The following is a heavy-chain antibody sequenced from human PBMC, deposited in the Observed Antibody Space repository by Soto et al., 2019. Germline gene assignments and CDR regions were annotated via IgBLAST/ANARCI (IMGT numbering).Heavy chain of an antibody. CDR1: GASVSSSDW. Sequence: XGTLSLTCAVSGASVSSSDWWSCVRQPPGKGLQWIGEIYQSGKTNYNPSLESRVTMSIDRSMNEFYLKVTSLTAADTAVYYCARLTSQGPRFDSWGQGSLVTV. V-gene: IGHV4-4*02. CDR3: ARLTSQGPRFDS. J-gene: IGHJ4*02. CDR2: IYQSGKT.